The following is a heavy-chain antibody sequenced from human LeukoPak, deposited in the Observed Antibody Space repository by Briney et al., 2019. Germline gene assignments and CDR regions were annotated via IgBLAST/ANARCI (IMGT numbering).Heavy chain of an antibody. CDR2: ISAYNGNT. CDR1: GYTFTSYG. J-gene: IGHJ4*02. D-gene: IGHD5-12*01. Sequence: GASVKVSCKASGYTFTSYGISWVRQAPEQGLEWMGWISAYNGNTNYAQKLQGRVTMTTDTSTSTAYMELRSLRSDDTAVYYCARDSVATGPRGGGVGDYWGQGTLVTVSS. V-gene: IGHV1-18*01. CDR3: ARDSVATGPRGGGVGDY.